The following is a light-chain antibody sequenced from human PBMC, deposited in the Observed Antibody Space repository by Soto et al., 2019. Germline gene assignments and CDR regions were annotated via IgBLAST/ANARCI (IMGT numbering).Light chain of an antibody. CDR2: SDN. V-gene: IGLV1-44*01. J-gene: IGLJ1*01. Sequence: SGLTRQPSASATPGRRVTISCSGGNSNIGRNSVNCYQQLPGTAPKLLMYSDNQRPSGVPDRFSGSKSGTSASLAISGLQSEDEADYYCAAWDDSLSGYVFGTGTKVTVL. CDR1: NSNIGRNS. CDR3: AAWDDSLSGYV.